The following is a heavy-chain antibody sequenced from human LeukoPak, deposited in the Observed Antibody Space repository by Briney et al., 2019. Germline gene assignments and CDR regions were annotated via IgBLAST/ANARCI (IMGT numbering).Heavy chain of an antibody. CDR3: AKLGSSGWFDP. J-gene: IGHJ5*02. Sequence: GSLRLSCAASGFTVSSNYMSWVRQAPGKGLEWVSAISGSGGSTYYADSVKGRFTISRDNSKNTLYLQMNSLRAEDTAVYYCAKLGSSGWFDPWGQGTLVTVSS. D-gene: IGHD6-25*01. CDR2: ISGSGGST. CDR1: GFTVSSNY. V-gene: IGHV3-23*01.